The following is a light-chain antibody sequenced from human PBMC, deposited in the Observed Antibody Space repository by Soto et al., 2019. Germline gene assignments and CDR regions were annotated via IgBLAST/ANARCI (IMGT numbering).Light chain of an antibody. Sequence: QSALTQPRSVSGSPGQSVTISCAGTSSDVGGYNYVSWYQHHPGEAPKLMIYDVSKRPSGVPDRFSGSKSGNTASLTISGLQAEDEADYYCCSCAGSYTWVFGGGTKLTVL. CDR1: SSDVGGYNY. J-gene: IGLJ3*02. V-gene: IGLV2-11*01. CDR2: DVS. CDR3: CSCAGSYTWV.